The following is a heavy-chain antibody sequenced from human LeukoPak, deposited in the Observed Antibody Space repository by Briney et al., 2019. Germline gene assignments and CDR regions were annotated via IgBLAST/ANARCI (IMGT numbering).Heavy chain of an antibody. CDR1: GFTFSSYA. CDR3: AREAHLGTTHDY. Sequence: PGGSLRLSCAASGFTFSSYAMSWVRQAPGKGLEWVSAISSSSSYIYYADSVKGRFTISRDNAKNSLYLQMNSLRAEDTAVYYCAREAHLGTTHDYWGQGTLVTVSS. CDR2: ISSSSSYI. J-gene: IGHJ4*02. V-gene: IGHV3-21*01. D-gene: IGHD1-7*01.